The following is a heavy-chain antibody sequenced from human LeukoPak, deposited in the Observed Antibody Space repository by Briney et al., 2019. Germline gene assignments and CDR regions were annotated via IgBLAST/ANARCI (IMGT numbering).Heavy chain of an antibody. D-gene: IGHD6-13*01. CDR1: SGSISTSNYY. CDR2: IFYSGST. V-gene: IGHV4-39*07. J-gene: IGHJ5*02. CDR3: ARTRGGRIAAAGTIRFDP. Sequence: PSETLSLTCTVSSGSISTSNYYWGWVRQPPGKALEWIGNIFYSGSTYYSPSLKSRVTISLDTSKNQFSLKLSSVTAADTAVYYCARTRGGRIAAAGTIRFDPWGQGTLVTVSS.